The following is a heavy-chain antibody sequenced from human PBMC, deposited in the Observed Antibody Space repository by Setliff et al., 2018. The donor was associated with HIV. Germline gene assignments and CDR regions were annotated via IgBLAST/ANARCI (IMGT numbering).Heavy chain of an antibody. V-gene: IGHV5-51*01. D-gene: IGHD7-27*01. CDR2: IFPGDSDT. J-gene: IGHJ4*02. Sequence: PGGSLKISCQGSGFNFNTDWIVWVRQIPGKGLEWMGSIFPGDSDTKYSPSFQDQVTMSADTSTSTAFLQWSSLEASDTAMYYCIRRRRAPGAADLESYWGQGTLVTVSS. CDR1: GFNFNTDW. CDR3: IRRRRAPGAADLESY.